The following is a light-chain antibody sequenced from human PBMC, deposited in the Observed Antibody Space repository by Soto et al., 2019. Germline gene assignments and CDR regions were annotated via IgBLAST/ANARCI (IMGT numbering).Light chain of an antibody. CDR1: QSVSSD. Sequence: EIVMTQSPATLSVSPGARAPLSCRASQSVSSDLVWYQQKPGQAPRLLIYGASTRATGIPARFSGRGSGTEFTLTISSLQPDDFATYYCQQYNSYWTFGQGTKVDIK. J-gene: IGKJ1*01. CDR3: QQYNSYWT. V-gene: IGKV3-15*01. CDR2: GAS.